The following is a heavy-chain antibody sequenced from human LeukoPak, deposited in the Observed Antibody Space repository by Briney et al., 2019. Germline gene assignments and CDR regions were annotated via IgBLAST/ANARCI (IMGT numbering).Heavy chain of an antibody. CDR2: INHSGST. CDR3: VSGNCSGGSCYPYYFDY. V-gene: IGHV4-39*07. CDR1: GGSVSSGSYY. Sequence: SETLSLTCTVSGGSVSSGSYYWSWIRQPPGKGLEWIGEINHSGSTNYNPSLKSRVTISVDTCKNQFSLKLSSVTAADTAVYYCVSGNCSGGSCYPYYFDYWGQGTLVTVSS. J-gene: IGHJ4*02. D-gene: IGHD2-15*01.